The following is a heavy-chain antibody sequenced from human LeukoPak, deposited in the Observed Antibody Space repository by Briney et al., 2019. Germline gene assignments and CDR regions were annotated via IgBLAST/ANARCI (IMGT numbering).Heavy chain of an antibody. J-gene: IGHJ3*02. D-gene: IGHD2-2*02. CDR2: IYYSGST. CDR3: ARAVVPAAIISPSDAIDI. Sequence: PSETLSLTCAVSGYSISSGYYWGWIRQPPGKGVEWIGSIYYSGSTYYNASLTSRVTISVDTSKNQVSLKLSSVTAPDTAVYYCARAVVPAAIISPSDAIDIWGQGTMVTVSA. V-gene: IGHV4-38-2*01. CDR1: GYSISSGYY.